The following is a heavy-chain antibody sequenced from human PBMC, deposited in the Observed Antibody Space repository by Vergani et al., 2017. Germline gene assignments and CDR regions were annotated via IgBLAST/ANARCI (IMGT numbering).Heavy chain of an antibody. CDR3: AKDLGTSSGGGWFYH. D-gene: IGHD6-6*01. V-gene: IGHV3-9*02. J-gene: IGHJ5*02. CDR1: GFTSAGYA. Sequence: EVQLEESGGGLVMPGRSLRLSCVASGFTSAGYAMHWVRQAPGKGLEWVSGISWNSNSIGYADSVKGRFTISRDNAKNSLYLQMNSLRAEDTALYYCAKDLGTSSGGGWFYHWCQGTLVTVSS. CDR2: ISWNSNSI.